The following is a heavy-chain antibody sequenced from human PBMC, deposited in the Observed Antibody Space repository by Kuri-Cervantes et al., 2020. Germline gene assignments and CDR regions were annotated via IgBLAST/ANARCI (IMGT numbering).Heavy chain of an antibody. CDR1: GFTFSDYY. D-gene: IGHD3-3*01. Sequence: GESLKISCAASGFTFSDYYMSWIRQAPGKGLEWVSYISSSGSTIYYADSVKGRFTISRDNAKNSLYLQMNSLRAEDTAVYYCARAGSDFWSISDYWGQGTLVTVSS. J-gene: IGHJ4*02. CDR3: ARAGSDFWSISDY. CDR2: ISSSGSTI. V-gene: IGHV3-11*01.